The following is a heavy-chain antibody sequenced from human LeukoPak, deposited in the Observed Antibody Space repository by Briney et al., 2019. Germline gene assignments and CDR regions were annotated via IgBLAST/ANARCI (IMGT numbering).Heavy chain of an antibody. CDR1: AYSISSGYY. CDR3: AREGSGRNNWFDP. J-gene: IGHJ5*02. V-gene: IGHV4-38-2*02. Sequence: PSETLSLTCTVSAYSISSGYYWGWIRQPPGKGLEWIGSIYHSGSTYYNPSLKGRVTISVDTSKNQFSLKLSSVTAADTAVYYCAREGSGRNNWFDPWGQGTLVTVSS. CDR2: IYHSGST. D-gene: IGHD2-15*01.